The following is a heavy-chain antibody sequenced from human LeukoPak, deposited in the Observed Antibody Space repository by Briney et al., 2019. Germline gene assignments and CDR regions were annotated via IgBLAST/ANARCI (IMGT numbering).Heavy chain of an antibody. J-gene: IGHJ4*02. CDR2: IYYSGST. CDR1: GGSISSYF. D-gene: IGHD3-10*02. V-gene: IGHV4-59*01. Sequence: TSETLSLTCTVSGGSISSYFWSWIRQPPGKKLEWIGYIYYSGSTNYNPSLKSRVTISVDTSKNQFSLNLSSMTAADTAIYYCARAPRWSGSTSFFDYWGQGTLVTVSS. CDR3: ARAPRWSGSTSFFDY.